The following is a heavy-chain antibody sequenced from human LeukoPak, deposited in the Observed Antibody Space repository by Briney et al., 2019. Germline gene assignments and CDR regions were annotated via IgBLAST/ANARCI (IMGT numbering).Heavy chain of an antibody. CDR3: ARDVAAAGNDNWFDP. D-gene: IGHD6-13*01. J-gene: IGHJ5*02. V-gene: IGHV3-33*01. Sequence: GGSLRLSCAASGFTFTSSGMTWVRQAPGKGLEWGAVIWYDGSNKYYAASVKGRFTISRDNSKNTLYLQMNSLRAEDTAVYYCARDVAAAGNDNWFDPWGQGTLVTVSS. CDR1: GFTFTSSG. CDR2: IWYDGSNK.